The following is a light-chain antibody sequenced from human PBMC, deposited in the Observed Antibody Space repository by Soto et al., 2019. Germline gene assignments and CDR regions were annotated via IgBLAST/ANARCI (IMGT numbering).Light chain of an antibody. Sequence: IMMTQSPATLSVSPGERVTLSCRASQNIYSNIAWYQQRPGQAPRLLIYRASTRATGVPARFSGSGSGTDFTLTISSLQSEDFTVYSCLQYHNLWAFGQGTKVEVK. V-gene: IGKV3-15*01. CDR2: RAS. CDR1: QNIYSN. CDR3: LQYHNLWA. J-gene: IGKJ1*01.